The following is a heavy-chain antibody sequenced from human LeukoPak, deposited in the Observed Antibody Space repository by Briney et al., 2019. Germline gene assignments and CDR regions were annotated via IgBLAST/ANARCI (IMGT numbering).Heavy chain of an antibody. Sequence: GKSLRLSCAASGFTFRSYGMHWVRQAPGKGLEWVEVISYDGSNKYYVDSVKSRFTISRDSSKNTLYLQMNSLRAEDTAVYYCAKESKETTRYYFDSWGQGTLVTVSS. CDR1: GFTFRSYG. J-gene: IGHJ4*02. V-gene: IGHV3-30*18. CDR2: ISYDGSNK. CDR3: AKESKETTRYYFDS. D-gene: IGHD4-11*01.